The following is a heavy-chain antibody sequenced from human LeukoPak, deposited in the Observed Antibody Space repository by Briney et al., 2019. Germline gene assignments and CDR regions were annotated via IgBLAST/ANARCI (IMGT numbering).Heavy chain of an antibody. CDR1: GGSISSSNW. CDR2: IYHRWST. D-gene: IGHD6-19*01. V-gene: IGHV4-4*02. J-gene: IGHJ3*02. CDR3: ARPSDGGGSGRDDAFDI. Sequence: SETLSLTCAVSGGSISSSNWWSWVRQPPGKGLEWIGEIYHRWSTNYNPSLKSRVTISADKSKPQFSLKLSSVTAADTAVYYCARPSDGGGSGRDDAFDIWGQGTMVTVSS.